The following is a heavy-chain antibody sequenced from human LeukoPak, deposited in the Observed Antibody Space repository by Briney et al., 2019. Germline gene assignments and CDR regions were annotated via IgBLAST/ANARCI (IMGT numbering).Heavy chain of an antibody. CDR1: GGFISSYY. J-gene: IGHJ3*02. D-gene: IGHD2-2*01. Sequence: SETLSLTCTVSGGFISSYYWSWIRQPPGKGLEWIGYIYYSGSTNYNPSLKSRVTISVDTSKNQFSLKLSSVTAADTAVYYCARAFVVVPAAMPEGAFDIWGQGTMVTVSS. CDR2: IYYSGST. V-gene: IGHV4-59*01. CDR3: ARAFVVVPAAMPEGAFDI.